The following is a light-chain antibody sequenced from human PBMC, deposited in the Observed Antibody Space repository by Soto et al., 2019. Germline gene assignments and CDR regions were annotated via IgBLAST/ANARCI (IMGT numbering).Light chain of an antibody. CDR1: QTISSW. Sequence: DIQMTQSPSTLSGSVGDRVTITCRASQTISSWLAWYQRKPGTAPKVLIYHASNLQSGVPSRFSGSGSGTEFTLTISSLQPDDFATYYCQQYNSYSFGQGTKVDIK. CDR3: QQYNSYS. V-gene: IGKV1-5*01. J-gene: IGKJ1*01. CDR2: HAS.